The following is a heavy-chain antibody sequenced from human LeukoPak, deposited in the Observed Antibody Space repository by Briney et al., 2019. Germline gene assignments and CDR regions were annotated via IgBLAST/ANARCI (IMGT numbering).Heavy chain of an antibody. CDR2: INPSGGST. CDR3: ARGYYYDSSGYYRGGGIFDY. Sequence: ASVKVSRXASGYTFTSYYMHWVRQAPGQGLEWMGIINPSGGSTSYAQKFQGRVTMTRDTSTSTVYMELSSLRSEDTAVYYCARGYYYDSSGYYRGGGIFDYWGQGTLVTVSS. D-gene: IGHD3-22*01. J-gene: IGHJ4*02. V-gene: IGHV1-46*01. CDR1: GYTFTSYY.